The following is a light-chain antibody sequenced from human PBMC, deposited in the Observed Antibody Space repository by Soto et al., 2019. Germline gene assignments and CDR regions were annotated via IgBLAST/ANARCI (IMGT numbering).Light chain of an antibody. J-gene: IGKJ2*01. V-gene: IGKV1-5*01. CDR1: QSISGW. Sequence: DIQMTQSPYTLSASVGDRVTITCRASQSISGWLAWYQQKPGKAPKLLIYDASSLESGVPSRFSGSGSGTEFSLTISRLQPDDFATYYCQQYDSYSVNAFGQGTQLEIK. CDR3: QQYDSYSVNA. CDR2: DAS.